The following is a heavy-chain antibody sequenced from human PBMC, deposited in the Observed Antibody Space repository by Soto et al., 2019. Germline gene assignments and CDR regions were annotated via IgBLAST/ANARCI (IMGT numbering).Heavy chain of an antibody. V-gene: IGHV4-39*01. Sequence: QLQLQESGPGLVKPSETLSLTCTVSGGSISSSSYYWGWIRQPPGKGLEWIGSIYYSGSTYYNPSLNSRVTRSVDTAKIKFSLKLSSVTAADPAVYSCARLGRDIVVVVAEDYWGQGTLVTVSS. CDR1: GGSISSSSYY. J-gene: IGHJ4*02. CDR2: IYYSGST. CDR3: ARLGRDIVVVVAEDY. D-gene: IGHD2-15*01.